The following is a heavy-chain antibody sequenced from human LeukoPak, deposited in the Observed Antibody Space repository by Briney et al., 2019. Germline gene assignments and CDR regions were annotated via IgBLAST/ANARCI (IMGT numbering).Heavy chain of an antibody. CDR3: ARGGFYCGDDCYVDY. CDR1: GGSLSYYY. J-gene: IGHJ4*02. Sequence: SETLSLTCAVYGGSLSYYYWSWIRQPPEKGLEWIGEINRSGSTNYNPSLKSRVSISVDTCKNQFSLKLSSVTAADTAVYYCARGGFYCGDDCYVDYWGQGTLVTVSS. V-gene: IGHV4-34*01. D-gene: IGHD2-21*02. CDR2: INRSGST.